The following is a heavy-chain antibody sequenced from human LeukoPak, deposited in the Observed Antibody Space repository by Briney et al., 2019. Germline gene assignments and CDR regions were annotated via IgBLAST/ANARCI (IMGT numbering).Heavy chain of an antibody. V-gene: IGHV4-39*01. CDR1: GGSISSTSYY. D-gene: IGHD5-24*01. CDR3: ARVDGDGYNIPDY. Sequence: SETLSLTCTVSGGSISSTSYYWGWIRQPPGKGLEWIGSIYYSGSTHYNPSLKSRVTISVDTSKNQFSLKLSSVTAADTAVYYCARVDGDGYNIPDYWGQGTLVTVSS. CDR2: IYYSGST. J-gene: IGHJ4*02.